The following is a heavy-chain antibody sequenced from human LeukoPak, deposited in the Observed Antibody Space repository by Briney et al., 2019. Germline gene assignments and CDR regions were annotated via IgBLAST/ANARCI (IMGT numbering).Heavy chain of an antibody. CDR2: ISSSSSYI. J-gene: IGHJ4*02. D-gene: IGHD6-19*01. Sequence: PGGSLRLSCAASGFTFSSYSMNWVRQAPGKELEWVSSISSSSSYIYYADSVKGRFTISRDNAKNPLYLQMNSLRAEDTAVYYCARDLGSGWYVYWGQGTLVTVSS. CDR1: GFTFSSYS. V-gene: IGHV3-21*01. CDR3: ARDLGSGWYVY.